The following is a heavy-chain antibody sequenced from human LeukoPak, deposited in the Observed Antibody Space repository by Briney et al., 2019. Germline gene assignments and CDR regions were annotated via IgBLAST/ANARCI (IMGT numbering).Heavy chain of an antibody. V-gene: IGHV4-4*09. J-gene: IGHJ3*02. CDR1: GGSISSYY. CDR2: IYTSGST. Sequence: SETLSLTCTVSGGSISSYYWSWIRQPPGKGLEWIGYIYTSGSTNYNPSLKSRVTISVDTSKNQFSLRLSSVTAADTAVYYCARCDVWYDAFDIWGQGTMVTVSS. CDR3: ARCDVWYDAFDI. D-gene: IGHD3-16*01.